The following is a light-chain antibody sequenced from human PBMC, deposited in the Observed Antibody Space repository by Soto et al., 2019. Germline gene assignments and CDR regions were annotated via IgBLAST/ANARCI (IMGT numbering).Light chain of an antibody. CDR3: SSYAGSSTYV. J-gene: IGLJ1*01. CDR2: EVS. V-gene: IGLV2-23*02. Sequence: QSALAQPASVSGSPGQSITISCTGTSSDVGSYNLVSWYQQHPGNAPKLMIYEVSKRPSGVSNRFSGSKSGNTASLTISGLQAEDEADYYCSSYAGSSTYVFGTGTKVTVL. CDR1: SSDVGSYNL.